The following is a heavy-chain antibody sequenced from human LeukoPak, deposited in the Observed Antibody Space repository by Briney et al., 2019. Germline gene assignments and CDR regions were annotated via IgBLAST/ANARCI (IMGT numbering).Heavy chain of an antibody. Sequence: GGSLRLSCAASGFTFSSSWMHWVRQAPGKGLVWVSRITRDGSSTTYADSVKGRFTTSRDNAKNTLYLQMDSLRGDDTAVYYCARDPGYESWSPFWGGMDVWGNGTTVIVSS. V-gene: IGHV3-74*01. CDR2: ITRDGSST. CDR1: GFTFSSSW. J-gene: IGHJ6*04. CDR3: ARDPGYESWSPFWGGMDV. D-gene: IGHD3-16*01.